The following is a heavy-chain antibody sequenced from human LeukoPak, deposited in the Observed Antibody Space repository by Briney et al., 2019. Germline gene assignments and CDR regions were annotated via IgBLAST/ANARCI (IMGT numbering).Heavy chain of an antibody. D-gene: IGHD1-26*01. CDR2: VYYSGST. Sequence: PSETLSLTCTVSGGSISSYYWSWVRQPPGRGLEWLGDVYYSGSTNYNPSLKSRVPISVDTSKNQFSLKLSSVTAADTAVYYCARLRGYSGSYGWFDPWGQGTLVTVSS. J-gene: IGHJ5*02. CDR3: ARLRGYSGSYGWFDP. CDR1: GGSISSYY. V-gene: IGHV4-59*08.